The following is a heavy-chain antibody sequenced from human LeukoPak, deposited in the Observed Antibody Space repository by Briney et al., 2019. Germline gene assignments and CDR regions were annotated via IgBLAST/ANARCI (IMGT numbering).Heavy chain of an antibody. V-gene: IGHV4-59*01. CDR2: IYYTGST. D-gene: IGHD6-13*01. Sequence: PSETLSLTGTVSGGSISNYYWNWIRQPPGKGLEWIGYIYYTGSTNYNPSLKSRVTMSVDTSKNQFSLNLRSVTPEDTAVYYCARNLIPEQLVLNFWGQGTLVTVSS. J-gene: IGHJ4*02. CDR3: ARNLIPEQLVLNF. CDR1: GGSISNYY.